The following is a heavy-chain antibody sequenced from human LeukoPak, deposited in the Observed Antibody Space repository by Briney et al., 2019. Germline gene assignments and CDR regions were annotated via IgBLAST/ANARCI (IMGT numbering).Heavy chain of an antibody. Sequence: GGSLRLSCAASGFTFSSYSMNWVRQAPGKGLEWVSSISSSSSYIYYADSVKGRFTISRDNAKNSLYLQMNSLRAEDTAVYYCARGHGDGYNWFDYWGQGTLVTVSS. J-gene: IGHJ4*02. CDR3: ARGHGDGYNWFDY. CDR2: ISSSSSYI. CDR1: GFTFSSYS. D-gene: IGHD5-24*01. V-gene: IGHV3-21*01.